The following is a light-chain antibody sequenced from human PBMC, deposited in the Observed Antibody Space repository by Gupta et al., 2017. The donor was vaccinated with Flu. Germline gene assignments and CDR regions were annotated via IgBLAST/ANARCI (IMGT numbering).Light chain of an antibody. V-gene: IGKV1-5*03. CDR1: QSISNW. CDR3: QQYNNYL. Sequence: DIQLTQSPSTLSASVGDRVTITCRASQSISNWLAWYQQKPGKAPKLLIYKASSLESGVPSTFSGSGSGTEFTLTISSLQPDDFATYYCQQYNNYLFGCGTKVEIK. CDR2: KAS. J-gene: IGKJ4*01.